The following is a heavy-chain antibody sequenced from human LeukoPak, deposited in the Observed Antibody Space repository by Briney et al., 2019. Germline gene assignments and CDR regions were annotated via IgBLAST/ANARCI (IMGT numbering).Heavy chain of an antibody. CDR3: AKVLSPMAGLFDY. CDR1: GFTFSSYG. D-gene: IGHD6-19*01. V-gene: IGHV3-30*02. Sequence: GGSLRLSCAASGFTFSSYGMHWVRQAPGKGLEWVAFIRYDGSNKYYADSVKGRFTISRDNSKNTLYLQMNSLRAEDTAVYYCAKVLSPMAGLFDYWGQGTLVTVSS. J-gene: IGHJ4*02. CDR2: IRYDGSNK.